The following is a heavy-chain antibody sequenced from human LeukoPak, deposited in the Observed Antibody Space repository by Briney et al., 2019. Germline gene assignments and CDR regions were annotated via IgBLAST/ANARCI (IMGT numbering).Heavy chain of an antibody. CDR1: GFTFSNFA. CDR2: ISYDGSKK. J-gene: IGHJ5*02. V-gene: IGHV3-30*04. CDR3: ARDQGFCSGSGCRRYNWFDP. Sequence: GRSLRLSCAASGFTFSNFAIHWVRQAPGEGLEWVAVISYDGSKKYYTDSVKGRFTISRDNSKNTLYLQMNSLRADDTAVYYCARDQGFCSGSGCRRYNWFDPRGQGTLVTVSS. D-gene: IGHD2-15*01.